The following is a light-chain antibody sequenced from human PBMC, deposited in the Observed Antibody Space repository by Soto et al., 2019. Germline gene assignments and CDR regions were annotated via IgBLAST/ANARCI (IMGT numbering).Light chain of an antibody. V-gene: IGLV2-8*01. CDR3: SSYGGSNILI. Sequence: QSVLTQPPSASGSPGQSVTISCTGTSSDVGGYNSVSWYQQHPGKAPKLMIYEVSERPSGVPDRFSGSKSGNTASLTVSGLQAEDEGDYYCSSYGGSNILIFGGGTKLTVL. CDR1: SSDVGGYNS. J-gene: IGLJ2*01. CDR2: EVS.